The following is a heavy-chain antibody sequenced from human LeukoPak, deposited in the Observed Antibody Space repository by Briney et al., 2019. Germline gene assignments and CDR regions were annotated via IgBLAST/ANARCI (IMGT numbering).Heavy chain of an antibody. V-gene: IGHV3-7*04. Sequence: GGSLRLSCAASGFTFTTYWMSWVRQAPGKGLEWVAKISPDGSEKYYVDSVKGRFTISRDNAKNSLDLQMSSLRADVTAVYYCARGGSSRFDQWGQGTLVTVSS. CDR1: GFTFTTYW. CDR3: ARGGSSRFDQ. D-gene: IGHD6-13*01. CDR2: ISPDGSEK. J-gene: IGHJ4*02.